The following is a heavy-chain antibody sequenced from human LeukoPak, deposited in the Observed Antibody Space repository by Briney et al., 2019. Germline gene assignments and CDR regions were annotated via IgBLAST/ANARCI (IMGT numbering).Heavy chain of an antibody. CDR1: GFTFSSYW. Sequence: PGGSLRLSCAASGFTFSSYWMSWVRQAPGKGLEWVANIKQDGSEKYYVDSVKGRFTIPRDNAKNSLYLQMNSLRAEDTAVYYCARDTGIAVEPDAFDIWGQGTMVTVSS. V-gene: IGHV3-7*03. J-gene: IGHJ3*02. CDR2: IKQDGSEK. CDR3: ARDTGIAVEPDAFDI. D-gene: IGHD6-19*01.